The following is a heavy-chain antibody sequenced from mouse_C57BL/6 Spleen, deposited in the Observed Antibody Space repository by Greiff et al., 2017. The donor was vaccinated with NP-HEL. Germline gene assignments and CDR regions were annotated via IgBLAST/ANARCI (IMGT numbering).Heavy chain of an antibody. Sequence: VQLKESGPELVKPGASVKISCKASGYSFTGYYMNWVKQSPEKSLEWIGEINPSTGGTTYNQKFKAKATLTVDKSYSTAYMQLKSLTSEDSAVYYCAKGYGSSYGDYWGQGTTLTVSS. D-gene: IGHD1-1*01. CDR3: AKGYGSSYGDY. CDR1: GYSFTGYY. CDR2: INPSTGGT. V-gene: IGHV1-42*01. J-gene: IGHJ2*01.